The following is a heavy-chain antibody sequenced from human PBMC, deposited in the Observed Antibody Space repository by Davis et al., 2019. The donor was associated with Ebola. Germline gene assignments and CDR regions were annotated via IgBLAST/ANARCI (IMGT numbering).Heavy chain of an antibody. D-gene: IGHD2-21*02. CDR1: GGSISSSNW. CDR3: ARAPVVVTADGLYYYYGMDV. J-gene: IGHJ6*02. V-gene: IGHV4-4*02. CDR2: IYHSGST. Sequence: MPSETLSLTCAVSGGSISSSNWWSWVRQPPGKWLEWIGEIYHSGSTNYNPSLKSRVTISVDKSKNQFSLKLSSVTAADTAVYYCARAPVVVTADGLYYYYGMDVWGQGTTVTVSS.